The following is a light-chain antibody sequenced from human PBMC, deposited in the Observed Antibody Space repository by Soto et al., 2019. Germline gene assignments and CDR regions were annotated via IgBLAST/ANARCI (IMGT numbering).Light chain of an antibody. J-gene: IGLJ2*01. CDR3: AAWDDSLDGYAL. CDR2: SDN. Sequence: QSVLTQPPSASGTPGQRVTISCSGSSPNIGSNTVNWYQQVPGTAPKLLIYSDNQRPSGVPDRFSGSKSGTSASLAISGLQSEDEADYYCAAWDDSLDGYALFGGGTKVTVL. V-gene: IGLV1-44*01. CDR1: SPNIGSNT.